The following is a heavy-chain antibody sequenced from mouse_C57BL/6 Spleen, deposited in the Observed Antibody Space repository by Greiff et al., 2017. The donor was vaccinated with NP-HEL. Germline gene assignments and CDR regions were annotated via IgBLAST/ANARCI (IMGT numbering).Heavy chain of an antibody. D-gene: IGHD1-1*01. CDR3: ARETVVASYYYAMDY. V-gene: IGHV5-16*01. CDR1: GFTFSDYY. J-gene: IGHJ4*01. Sequence: EVHLVESEGGLVQPGSSMKLSCTASGFTFSDYYMAWVRQVPEKGLEWVANINYDGSSTYYLDSLKSRFIISRDNAKNILYLQMSSLKSEDTATYYCARETVVASYYYAMDYWGQGTSVTVSS. CDR2: INYDGSST.